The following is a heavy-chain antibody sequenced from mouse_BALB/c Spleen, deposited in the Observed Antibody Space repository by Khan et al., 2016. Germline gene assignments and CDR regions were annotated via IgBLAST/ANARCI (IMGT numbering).Heavy chain of an antibody. CDR1: GYTFTEYI. Sequence: VQLQESGAGLVKPGASVKLSCKASGYTFTEYIIHWVKQRSGQGLEWIGWFYPGSGSIKYNEKFKDKATLTADKSSSTVYMELSRLTSEDSAVYFCARHEYGNWYFNVWGAGTTVTVSS. V-gene: IGHV1-62-2*01. D-gene: IGHD2-10*02. CDR3: ARHEYGNWYFNV. J-gene: IGHJ1*01. CDR2: FYPGSGSI.